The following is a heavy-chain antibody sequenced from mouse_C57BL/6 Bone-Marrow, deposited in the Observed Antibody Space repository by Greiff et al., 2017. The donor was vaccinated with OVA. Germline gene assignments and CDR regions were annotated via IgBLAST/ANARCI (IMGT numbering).Heavy chain of an antibody. CDR2: IDPETGGT. Sequence: QVQLQQSGAELVRPGASVTLSCKASGYTFTDYEMHWVKQTPVHGLEWIGAIDPETGGTAYNQKFKGKAILTADKSSSTAYMELRSLTSEDSAVYHCTRPYGSRVYWYFDVWGTGTTVTVSS. CDR3: TRPYGSRVYWYFDV. D-gene: IGHD1-1*01. J-gene: IGHJ1*03. CDR1: GYTFTDYE. V-gene: IGHV1-15*01.